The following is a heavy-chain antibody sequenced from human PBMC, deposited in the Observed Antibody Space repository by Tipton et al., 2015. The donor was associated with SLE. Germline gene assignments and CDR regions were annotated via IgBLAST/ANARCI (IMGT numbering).Heavy chain of an antibody. CDR1: GGSISSYF. Sequence: TLSLTCTVSGGSISSYFWSWIRQPPGKGLEWIGCIYSSGNTDYNPSLKSRVTISVDTSKNQFSLKLSSVTAADTAVYYCARYRIYDPHGFDIWGQGTMVTVSS. J-gene: IGHJ3*02. CDR3: ARYRIYDPHGFDI. CDR2: IYSSGNT. V-gene: IGHV4-4*09. D-gene: IGHD3-16*01.